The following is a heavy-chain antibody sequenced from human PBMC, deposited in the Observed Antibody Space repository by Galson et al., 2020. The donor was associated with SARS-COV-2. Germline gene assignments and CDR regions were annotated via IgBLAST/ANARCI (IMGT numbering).Heavy chain of an antibody. CDR3: VRNSSGDY. J-gene: IGHJ4*02. Sequence: GGSLRLSCAASGFSFSDYWMHWVRQAPGKGLVWVSRINTYGNSTNYADSVRGRFTVSRDNAKTMLYLQMNSLRAEDTAVYYCVRNSSGDYWGQGTLVTVSS. V-gene: IGHV3-74*01. CDR1: GFSFSDYW. D-gene: IGHD3-22*01. CDR2: INTYGNST.